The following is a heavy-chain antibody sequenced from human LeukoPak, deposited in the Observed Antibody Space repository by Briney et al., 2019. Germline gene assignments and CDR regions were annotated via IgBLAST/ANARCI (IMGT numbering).Heavy chain of an antibody. CDR1: GGSFSGYY. J-gene: IGHJ5*02. Sequence: SETLSLTCAVYGGSFSGYYWSWIRQPPGKGLEWIGAINHSGSTNYNPSLKSRVTISVDTSKNQFSLKLSSVTAADTAVYYCARGKIAARARRWFDPWGQGTLVTVAS. D-gene: IGHD6-6*01. CDR2: INHSGST. CDR3: ARGKIAARARRWFDP. V-gene: IGHV4-34*01.